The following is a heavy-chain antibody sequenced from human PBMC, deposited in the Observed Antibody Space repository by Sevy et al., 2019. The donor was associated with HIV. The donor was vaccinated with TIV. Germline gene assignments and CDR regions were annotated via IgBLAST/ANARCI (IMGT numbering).Heavy chain of an antibody. J-gene: IGHJ4*02. D-gene: IGHD3-3*01. CDR2: IPYDGNNK. Sequence: GGSLRLSCAASGFNFSIYAMHWVRQAPGKGLEWVAVIPYDGNNKYYADSVKGRFTISRDNSKNIFYLQMNSLRGEDTAVYYCARDGYYDFCSGYPRNEFDYWGQGTLVTVSS. CDR1: GFNFSIYA. V-gene: IGHV3-30-3*01. CDR3: ARDGYYDFCSGYPRNEFDY.